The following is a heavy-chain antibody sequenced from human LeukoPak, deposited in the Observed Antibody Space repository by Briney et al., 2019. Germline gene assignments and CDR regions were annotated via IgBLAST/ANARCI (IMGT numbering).Heavy chain of an antibody. J-gene: IGHJ4*02. V-gene: IGHV3-30*03. CDR1: GFAFSTYY. D-gene: IGHD6-19*01. CDR3: ARSLSSGWSSYYFGD. CDR2: ISYDGRNM. Sequence: PGGSLRLSCAGSGFAFSTYYIHWVRQPPGKGLEWVAVISYDGRNMYYGDSVKGRFTISRDNSKNTLYLQMNSLRPEDTAVYYCARSLSSGWSSYYFGDWGQGTLVAVSS.